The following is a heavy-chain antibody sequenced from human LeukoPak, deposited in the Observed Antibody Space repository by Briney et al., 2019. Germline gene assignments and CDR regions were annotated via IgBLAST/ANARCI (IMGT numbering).Heavy chain of an antibody. J-gene: IGHJ5*02. CDR3: ATYRRDYYDSSGYYLAWFDP. Sequence: ASVKVSCKVSGYTLTELSMHWVRQAPGKGLEWMGGFDPEDGETIYAQKFQGRVTMTEDTSTDTAYMELSSLRSEDTAAYYCATYRRDYYDSSGYYLAWFDPWGQGTLVTVSS. CDR2: FDPEDGET. CDR1: GYTLTELS. D-gene: IGHD3-22*01. V-gene: IGHV1-24*01.